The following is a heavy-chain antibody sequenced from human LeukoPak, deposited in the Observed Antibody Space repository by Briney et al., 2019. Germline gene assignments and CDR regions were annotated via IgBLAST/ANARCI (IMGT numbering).Heavy chain of an antibody. CDR1: GFTFSTFW. D-gene: IGHD2-15*01. CDR3: AKGWSFDI. J-gene: IGHJ3*02. CDR2: IKQDGTEK. Sequence: PGGSLRLSCVASGFTFSTFWMTWVRQDPGKVLEWVANIKQDGTEKYYVDSVKGRFTISRDNAKNSLYVQMDSLRAEDTAVYYCAKGWSFDIRGQGTMVTVTS. V-gene: IGHV3-7*01.